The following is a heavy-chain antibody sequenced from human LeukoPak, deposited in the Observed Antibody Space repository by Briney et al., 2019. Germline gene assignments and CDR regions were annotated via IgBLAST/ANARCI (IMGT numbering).Heavy chain of an antibody. CDR3: ASSDGYFDWLPHY. Sequence: GASVKVSCKASGYTFTGYYIHWVRQAPGQGLEWMGWINPNSGGTNYAQNFQGRVTMTRDTSTRTAYMELSRLRSDDTAVYYCASSDGYFDWLPHYWGQGTLVTVSS. CDR1: GYTFTGYY. V-gene: IGHV1-2*02. CDR2: INPNSGGT. J-gene: IGHJ4*02. D-gene: IGHD3-9*01.